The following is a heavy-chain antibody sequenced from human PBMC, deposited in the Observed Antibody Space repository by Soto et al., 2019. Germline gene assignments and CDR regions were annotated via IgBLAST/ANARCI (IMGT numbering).Heavy chain of an antibody. J-gene: IGHJ4*02. V-gene: IGHV4-4*07. Sequence: SETLSLTCTVSGGSISSYYWSWIRQPAGKGLEWIGRIYTSGSTNYNPSLKSRVTMSVDTSKNQFSLKLSSVTAADTAVYYCARGDRRRDGYNYFDYWGQGTLVTVPQ. CDR2: IYTSGST. CDR3: ARGDRRRDGYNYFDY. CDR1: GGSISSYY. D-gene: IGHD5-12*01.